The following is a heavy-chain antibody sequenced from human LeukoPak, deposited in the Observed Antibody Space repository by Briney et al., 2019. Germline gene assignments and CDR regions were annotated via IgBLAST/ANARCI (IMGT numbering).Heavy chain of an antibody. CDR2: IWYDGSNK. CDR3: ARGDYGAPFDY. Sequence: SGGSLRLSCAASGFTFSSYGMHWVRQAPGKGLEWVAVIWYDGSNKYYADSVKGRFTISRDNSKNTLYLQMNSLRAEDTAVYYCARGDYGAPFDYWGQGTLVTVSS. V-gene: IGHV3-33*01. D-gene: IGHD4-17*01. CDR1: GFTFSSYG. J-gene: IGHJ4*02.